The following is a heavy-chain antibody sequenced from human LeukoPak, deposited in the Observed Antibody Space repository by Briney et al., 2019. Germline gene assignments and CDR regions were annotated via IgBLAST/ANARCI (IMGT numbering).Heavy chain of an antibody. CDR3: ARANFLYCSSSTCLFDY. CDR1: GYTFTDYY. D-gene: IGHD2-2*01. Sequence: ASVKVSCKASGYTFTDYYMHWVRQAPGQPFEWIGWINPNDGYTNYAQKFQARVTMTRDTSISTAHMEVSRLRSDDTAVYYCARANFLYCSSSTCLFDYWGQGTLVTVSS. V-gene: IGHV1-2*02. J-gene: IGHJ4*02. CDR2: INPNDGYT.